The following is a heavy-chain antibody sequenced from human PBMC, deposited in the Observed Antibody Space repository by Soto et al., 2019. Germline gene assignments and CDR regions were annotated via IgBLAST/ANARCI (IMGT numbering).Heavy chain of an antibody. J-gene: IGHJ5*02. CDR3: ARDGGVQARFDP. Sequence: QVQLVQSGAEVKEPGASVKVSCKASGYTFTSYGISWVRQAPGQGLEWMGWISAYNGNTNYAQRLQGRVTRTTDTSTSTAYRELRSLRSDAAAVYYCARDGGVQARFDPWGQGTLVTVSS. V-gene: IGHV1-18*01. CDR2: ISAYNGNT. D-gene: IGHD2-8*02. CDR1: GYTFTSYG.